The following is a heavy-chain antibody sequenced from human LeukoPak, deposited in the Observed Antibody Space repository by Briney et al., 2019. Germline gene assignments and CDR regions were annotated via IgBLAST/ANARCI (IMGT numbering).Heavy chain of an antibody. CDR1: GYSFSNYW. CDR3: FDY. D-gene: IGHD1-26*01. V-gene: IGHV5-51*01. Sequence: GESLKISCKGSGYSFSNYWIGWVRQMPGKGLEWMGIIYPGDSDTRYSPSFQGQATISADKSISTAYYCARLGYRSQWELRYYFDYWGQGTLVTVSS. J-gene: IGHJ4*02. CDR2: IYPGDSDT.